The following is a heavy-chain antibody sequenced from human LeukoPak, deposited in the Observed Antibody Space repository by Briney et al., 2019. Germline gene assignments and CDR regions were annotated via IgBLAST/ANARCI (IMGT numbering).Heavy chain of an antibody. CDR1: GFTFSSFG. V-gene: IGHV3-30*02. D-gene: IGHD3-10*01. CDR3: ARGPMARGVILRRSKSGYFDY. CDR2: VKYDGISE. Sequence: GGSLRLSCVASGFTFSSFGMHWVRQAPGKGLDWVAFVKYDGISEFYTDSVKGRFTISRDSAKNSLYLQMNSLRAEDTALYYCARGPMARGVILRRSKSGYFDYWGQGTLVTVSS. J-gene: IGHJ4*02.